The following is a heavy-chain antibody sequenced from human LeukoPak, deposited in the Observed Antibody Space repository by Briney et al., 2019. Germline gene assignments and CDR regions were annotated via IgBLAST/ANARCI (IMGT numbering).Heavy chain of an antibody. V-gene: IGHV3-30*18. CDR2: ISYDGSNK. D-gene: IGHD3-3*01. Sequence: GGSLRLSCAASGFTFSSYGMHWVRQAPGKGLEWVAVISYDGSNKYYADSVKGRFTISRDNSKNTLYLQMNSLRAEDTAVYYCAKPGDFWSGLIDYWGQGTLVTVSS. CDR3: AKPGDFWSGLIDY. CDR1: GFTFSSYG. J-gene: IGHJ4*02.